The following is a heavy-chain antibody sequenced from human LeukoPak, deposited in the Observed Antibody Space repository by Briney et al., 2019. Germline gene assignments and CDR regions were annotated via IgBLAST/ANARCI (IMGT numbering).Heavy chain of an antibody. D-gene: IGHD4-17*01. V-gene: IGHV4-38-2*02. J-gene: IGHJ4*02. CDR2: IYHSGST. CDR1: GYSISSDYY. Sequence: SETLSLTCTVSGYSISSDYYWGWIRQPPGKGLEWIGSIYHSGSTNYNPSLKSRVTISVDTSKNQFSLKLSSVTAADTAVYYCARVNGDYVDQAGFDYWGQGTLVTVSS. CDR3: ARVNGDYVDQAGFDY.